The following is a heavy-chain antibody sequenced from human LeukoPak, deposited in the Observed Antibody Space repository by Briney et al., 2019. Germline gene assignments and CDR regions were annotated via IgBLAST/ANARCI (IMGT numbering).Heavy chain of an antibody. Sequence: GGSLRLSCVGSGFTFSNYWINWVRQAPGKGLEWVGNIDEDGSRKNYADSVKGRFTISRDNSKNSLYLQMDSLRAEDTALYYCAGGYYAGYWGQGTQVTVSS. CDR3: AGGYYAGY. V-gene: IGHV3-7*04. CDR1: GFTFSNYW. J-gene: IGHJ4*02. CDR2: IDEDGSRK. D-gene: IGHD2-2*01.